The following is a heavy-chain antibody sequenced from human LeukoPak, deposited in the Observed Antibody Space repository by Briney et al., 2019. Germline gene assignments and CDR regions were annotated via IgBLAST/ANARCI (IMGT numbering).Heavy chain of an antibody. J-gene: IGHJ3*02. V-gene: IGHV1-69*04. D-gene: IGHD3-3*01. CDR1: GGTFSSYA. CDR2: IIPIFGIT. CDR3: ASGSYYDFWSGNGAFDI. Sequence: SVKVSCKASGGTFSSYAISWVRQAPGQGLEWMGRIIPIFGITNYAQKFQGRVTITADKSTSTAYMELSSLRSEDTAVYYCASGSYYDFWSGNGAFDIWGQGTMVTVSS.